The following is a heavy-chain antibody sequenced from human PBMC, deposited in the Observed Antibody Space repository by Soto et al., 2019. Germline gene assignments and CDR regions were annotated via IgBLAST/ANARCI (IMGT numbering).Heavy chain of an antibody. D-gene: IGHD2-2*01. J-gene: IGHJ6*02. Sequence: GESLKISCKGSGYSFTSYWIGWVRQMPGKGLEWMGIIYPGDSDTRYSPSFQGQVTISADKSISTAYLQWSSLKASDTAMYYCARLGEYCSSTSCHPHYYYGMDVWGQGTTVTVSS. CDR3: ARLGEYCSSTSCHPHYYYGMDV. CDR1: GYSFTSYW. V-gene: IGHV5-51*01. CDR2: IYPGDSDT.